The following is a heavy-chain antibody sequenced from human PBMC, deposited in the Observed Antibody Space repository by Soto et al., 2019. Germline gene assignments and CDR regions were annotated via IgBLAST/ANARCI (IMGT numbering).Heavy chain of an antibody. Sequence: GGSLRLSCAASGFTFSSYAMSWVRQAPGKGLEWVSAISGSGGRTYYADSVKGRFTISRDNSKNTLYLQMNSLRAEDTAVYYCATSALMVRGPPGGVDYWGQGTLVTVSS. J-gene: IGHJ4*02. CDR3: ATSALMVRGPPGGVDY. CDR2: ISGSGGRT. V-gene: IGHV3-23*01. CDR1: GFTFSSYA. D-gene: IGHD3-10*01.